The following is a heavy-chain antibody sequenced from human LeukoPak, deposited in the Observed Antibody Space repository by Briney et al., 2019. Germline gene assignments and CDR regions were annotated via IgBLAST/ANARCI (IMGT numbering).Heavy chain of an antibody. CDR1: GFTFSSYA. J-gene: IGHJ4*02. Sequence: PGRSLRLSCAASGFTFSSYAMHWVRQAPGKGLEWMAVISYDGGNKYYADSVKGRFTISRDNSKNTLYLQMNSLKTEDTAVYYCTTDIERGWELLAVDYWGQGTLVTVSS. D-gene: IGHD1-26*01. CDR3: TTDIERGWELLAVDY. CDR2: ISYDGGNK. V-gene: IGHV3-30-3*01.